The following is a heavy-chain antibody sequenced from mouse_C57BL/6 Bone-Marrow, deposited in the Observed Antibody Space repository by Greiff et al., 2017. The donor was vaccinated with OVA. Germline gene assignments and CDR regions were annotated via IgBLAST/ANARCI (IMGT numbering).Heavy chain of an antibody. CDR2: INPSSGYT. Sequence: QVHVKQSGAELAKPGASVKLSCKASGYTFTSYWMHWVKQRPGQGLEWIGYINPSSGYTKYNQKFKDKATLTADKSSSTAYMQLSSLTYEDSAVYYCARKVPMDYGSSYGFAYWGQGTLVTVSA. D-gene: IGHD1-1*01. J-gene: IGHJ3*01. CDR3: ARKVPMDYGSSYGFAY. CDR1: GYTFTSYW. V-gene: IGHV1-7*01.